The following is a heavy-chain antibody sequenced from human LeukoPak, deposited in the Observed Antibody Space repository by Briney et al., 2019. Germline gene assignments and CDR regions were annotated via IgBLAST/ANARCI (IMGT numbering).Heavy chain of an antibody. CDR2: ISVYSGKT. J-gene: IGHJ4*02. V-gene: IGHV1-18*01. D-gene: IGHD3-22*01. CDR3: ARSYDSSGYRGMFDH. Sequence: ASVKVSCKPSGYTFTNYAVTWVRQAPGQGLEWMGWISVYSGKTKYSQKFQGRVILTTDTSTSTAYMELRSLRSDDTAVYYCARSYDSSGYRGMFDHWGQGTVVSVSS. CDR1: GYTFTNYA.